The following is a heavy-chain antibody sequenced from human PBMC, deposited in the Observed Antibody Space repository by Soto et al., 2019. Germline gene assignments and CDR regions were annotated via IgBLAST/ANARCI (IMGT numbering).Heavy chain of an antibody. J-gene: IGHJ6*02. Sequence: ASVKVSCKASGCTFTSYEINWVRQATGQGLEWMGLMNPNSGNTGYAQKFQGRVKMTRKTYISKDYMELSSLRSEDTAVYYCARESAIFGVVIGMDXWGQGTTVTVS. CDR1: GCTFTSYE. CDR3: ARESAIFGVVIGMDX. V-gene: IGHV1-8*01. D-gene: IGHD3-3*01. CDR2: MNPNSGNT.